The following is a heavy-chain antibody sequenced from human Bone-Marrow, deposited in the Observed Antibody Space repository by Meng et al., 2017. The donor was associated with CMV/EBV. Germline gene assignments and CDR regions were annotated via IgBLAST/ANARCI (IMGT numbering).Heavy chain of an antibody. CDR3: ARGNSKLLYYYYGMDV. Sequence: SETLSLTCTVSGGSVSSGSYYWSWIRQPPGKGLEWIGYIYYSGSTNYNPSLKSRVTISVDTSKNQFSLKLSSVTVADTAVYYFARGNSKLLYYYYGMDVWGQGTTVTVSS. CDR1: GGSVSSGSYY. J-gene: IGHJ6*02. D-gene: IGHD4-11*01. CDR2: IYYSGST. V-gene: IGHV4-61*01.